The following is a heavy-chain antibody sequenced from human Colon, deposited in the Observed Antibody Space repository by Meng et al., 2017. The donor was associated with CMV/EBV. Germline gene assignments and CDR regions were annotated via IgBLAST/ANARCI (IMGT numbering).Heavy chain of an antibody. V-gene: IGHV3-33*06. D-gene: IGHD6-13*01. J-gene: IGHJ6*02. Sequence: GGSLRLSCAASGFTFSSYGMHWVRQAPGKWLEWVAVIWYDGSNKYYADSVKGRFTISRDNSKNTLYLQMNSLRAEDTAVYYCAKDSGSSWLYYYYGMDVWGQGTTVTVSS. CDR3: AKDSGSSWLYYYYGMDV. CDR1: GFTFSSYG. CDR2: IWYDGSNK.